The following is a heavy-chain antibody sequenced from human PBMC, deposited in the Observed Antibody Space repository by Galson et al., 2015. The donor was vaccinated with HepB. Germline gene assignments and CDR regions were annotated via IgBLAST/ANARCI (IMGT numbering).Heavy chain of an antibody. CDR3: ARAGAGGGYYYYGMDV. Sequence: SVKVSCKASGGTFSSYAISWVRQAPGQGLEWMGGIIPIFGTANYAQKFQGRVTITADESTSTAYMELSSLRSEDTAVYYCARAGAGGGYYYYGMDVWGQGTTVTVSS. J-gene: IGHJ6*02. CDR2: IIPIFGTA. D-gene: IGHD2-8*02. CDR1: GGTFSSYA. V-gene: IGHV1-69*13.